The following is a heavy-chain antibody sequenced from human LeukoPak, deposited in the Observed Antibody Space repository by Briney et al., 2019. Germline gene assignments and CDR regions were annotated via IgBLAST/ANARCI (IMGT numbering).Heavy chain of an antibody. J-gene: IGHJ4*02. CDR1: GGSISSYY. CDR3: ATESLRIAAAGGKTDY. V-gene: IGHV4-59*12. Sequence: SETLSLTCTVSGGSISSYYWSWIRQPPGKGLEWIGYIYHTGSTTYNPSLRSRVSISLDTSKNQFSLKLSSVTAADTAVYYCATESLRIAAAGGKTDYWGQGTLVTVSS. CDR2: IYHTGST. D-gene: IGHD6-13*01.